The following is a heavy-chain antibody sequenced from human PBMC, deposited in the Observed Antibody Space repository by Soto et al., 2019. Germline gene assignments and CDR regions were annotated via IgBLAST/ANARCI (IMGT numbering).Heavy chain of an antibody. CDR3: ARELGFIAAASNYYGMDV. J-gene: IGHJ6*02. D-gene: IGHD6-6*01. V-gene: IGHV4-30-4*01. CDR1: GGSISSRDFY. CDR2: VSYTGST. Sequence: QVQLQESGPGLVKPSQTLSLTCTVSGGSISSRDFYWSWVRQPPGKGLEWLGYVSYTGSTYYNPSLRGRLNISIDTSKMQFSLRLSSVTAADTALYYCARELGFIAAASNYYGMDVWGQGTTVTVSS.